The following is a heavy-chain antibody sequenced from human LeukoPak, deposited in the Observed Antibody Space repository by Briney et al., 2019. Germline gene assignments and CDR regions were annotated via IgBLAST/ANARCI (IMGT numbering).Heavy chain of an antibody. CDR3: AKVGGQQLSLFDY. V-gene: IGHV3-23*01. D-gene: IGHD6-13*01. Sequence: GGSLRLSCAASGFTFSSYALSWVRQAPGKGLEWVSAISGSGGSTYYADSVKGRFTISRDNSKNTLYLQMNSLRAEDTAVYYCAKVGGQQLSLFDYWGQGTLVTVSS. J-gene: IGHJ4*02. CDR2: ISGSGGST. CDR1: GFTFSSYA.